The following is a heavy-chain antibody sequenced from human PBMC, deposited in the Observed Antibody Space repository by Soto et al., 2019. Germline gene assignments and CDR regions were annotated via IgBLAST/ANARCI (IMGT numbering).Heavy chain of an antibody. CDR1: GFTFNSYV. CDR2: ITGSGDDT. J-gene: IGHJ4*02. CDR3: AKGSSSSRPYYFDY. Sequence: EVQLLESGGGLVQPGGSLRLSCAASGFTFNSYVMSWVRQAPGQGLEWVSAITGSGDDTYHADSGKGRLTISRDNSKNTLYLQMDSLRAEDTAVYYCAKGSSSSRPYYFDYWGRGTLVTVSS. V-gene: IGHV3-23*01. D-gene: IGHD6-13*01.